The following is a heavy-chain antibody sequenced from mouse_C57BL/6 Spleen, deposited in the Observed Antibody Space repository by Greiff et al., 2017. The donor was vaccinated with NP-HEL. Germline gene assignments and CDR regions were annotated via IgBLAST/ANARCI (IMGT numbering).Heavy chain of an antibody. CDR1: GFTFSSYA. Sequence: EVMLVESGGGLVKPGGSLKLSCAASGFTFSSYAMSWVRQTPEKRLEWVATISDGGSYTYYPDNVKGRFTISRDNAKNNLYLQMSHLKSEDTAMYYCARDPEIYYDYDKGGYFDYWGQGTTLTVSS. V-gene: IGHV5-4*01. CDR3: ARDPEIYYDYDKGGYFDY. J-gene: IGHJ2*01. D-gene: IGHD2-4*01. CDR2: ISDGGSYT.